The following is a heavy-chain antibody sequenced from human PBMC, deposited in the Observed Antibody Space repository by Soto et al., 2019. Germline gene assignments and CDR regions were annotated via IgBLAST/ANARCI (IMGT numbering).Heavy chain of an antibody. CDR3: AKAEKSSAVAGYFDS. CDR2: ISGSGGIT. D-gene: IGHD6-19*01. V-gene: IGHV3-23*01. CDR1: EFMFSNYA. Sequence: GSLRLSCAASEFMFSNYAMNWVLQAPWKGLEWVSAISGSGGITYHADSVKGRFTISRDNSKNTLYLQMNSLRAEDTAVYYCAKAEKSSAVAGYFDSWGQGTLVTVSS. J-gene: IGHJ4*02.